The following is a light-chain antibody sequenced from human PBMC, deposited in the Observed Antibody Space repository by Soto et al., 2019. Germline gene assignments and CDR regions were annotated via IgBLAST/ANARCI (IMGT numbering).Light chain of an antibody. Sequence: EIVMTQSPATLSVSPGERATLSCRASQSVSSTLAWYHQKPGQSPRLLIYGASTRATGVPYRFSGSGSGTEFTLIISSLQSEDFAVYYCQHYNSWPLSFGQGTKVEIK. CDR3: QHYNSWPLS. CDR2: GAS. CDR1: QSVSST. V-gene: IGKV3-15*01. J-gene: IGKJ1*01.